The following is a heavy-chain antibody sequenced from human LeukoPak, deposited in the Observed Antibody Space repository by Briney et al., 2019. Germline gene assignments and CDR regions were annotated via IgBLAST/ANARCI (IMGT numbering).Heavy chain of an antibody. CDR3: ARGRLQWLVLDY. J-gene: IGHJ4*02. D-gene: IGHD6-19*01. Sequence: GGSLRLSCAASGFTFSTYAMHWVRQAPGKGLEWVAVISYGGSNKYYTDSVKGRFSISRDISKKTLFLQMNSLRAEDTAVYYCARGRLQWLVLDYWGQGTLVSVSS. V-gene: IGHV3-30*04. CDR2: ISYGGSNK. CDR1: GFTFSTYA.